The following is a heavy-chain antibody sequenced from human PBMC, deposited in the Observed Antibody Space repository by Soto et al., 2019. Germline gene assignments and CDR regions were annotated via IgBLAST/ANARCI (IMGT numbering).Heavy chain of an antibody. J-gene: IGHJ3*02. D-gene: IGHD1-26*01. CDR2: IIPIFGTA. Sequence: ASVKVSCKASGGTFSSYAISWVRQAPGQGLEWMGGIIPIFGTANYAQKFQGRVTITADESTSTAYMELSSLRSEDTAVCYCARAGGSYSGDAFDIWGQGTMVTV. CDR3: ARAGGSYSGDAFDI. V-gene: IGHV1-69*13. CDR1: GGTFSSYA.